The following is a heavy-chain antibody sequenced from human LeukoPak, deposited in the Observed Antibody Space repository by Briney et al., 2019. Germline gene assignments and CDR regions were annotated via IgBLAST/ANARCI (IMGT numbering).Heavy chain of an antibody. CDR3: ARNPGYYYGMDV. CDR2: ISSSSSYI. V-gene: IGHV3-21*01. J-gene: IGHJ6*04. CDR1: GFTFSSYS. Sequence: GGSLRLSCAASGFTFSSYSMNGVRQAPGKGLEWVSSISSSSSYIYYADSVKGRFTISRDNAKNSLYLQMNSLRAEDTAVYYCARNPGYYYGMDVWGKGTTVTVSS.